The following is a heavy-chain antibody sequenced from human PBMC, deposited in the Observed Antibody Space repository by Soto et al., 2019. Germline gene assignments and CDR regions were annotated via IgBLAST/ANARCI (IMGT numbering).Heavy chain of an antibody. J-gene: IGHJ4*02. CDR3: ARHIAVPRTRGFDY. CDR1: GGSITTNL. CDR2: IYPRGTT. V-gene: IGHV4-4*02. Sequence: QVHLQESGPGLVMSSGTLSLTCAVSGGSITTNLLSWVRQPPGQGLEWIGEIYPRGTTNYNTSLRRRVTISVDKSNNQFSLNLNSVTAADSAIYYCARHIAVPRTRGFDYWGQGNLVTVSS. D-gene: IGHD6-19*01.